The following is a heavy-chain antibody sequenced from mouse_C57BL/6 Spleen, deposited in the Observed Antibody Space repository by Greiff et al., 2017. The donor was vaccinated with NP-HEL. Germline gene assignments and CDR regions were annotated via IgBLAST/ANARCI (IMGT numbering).Heavy chain of an antibody. V-gene: IGHV1-53*01. J-gene: IGHJ3*01. Sequence: QVQLQQPGTELVKPGASVKLCCKASGYTFTSYWVHWVKQRPGQGLEWIGNINPSNGGTNHNEKFKSKATLTVDESSSTAYMQLNSLTSEDSAVYYCAISGSSFLAYWGQGTLVTVSA. CDR1: GYTFTSYW. D-gene: IGHD1-1*01. CDR3: AISGSSFLAY. CDR2: INPSNGGT.